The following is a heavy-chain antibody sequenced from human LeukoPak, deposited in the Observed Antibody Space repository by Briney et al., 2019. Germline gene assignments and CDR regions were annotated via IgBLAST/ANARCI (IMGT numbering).Heavy chain of an antibody. D-gene: IGHD3-22*01. V-gene: IGHV3-23*01. Sequence: GSLRLSCAASGFTFSSYAMSWVRQAPGKGLEWVSAIIGSGGSTYYADSVKGRFTISRDNSKNTLYLQMNSLRAEDTAVYYCAKYLNYYDSSGYYSNRDYWGQGTLVTVSS. CDR3: AKYLNYYDSSGYYSNRDY. CDR2: IIGSGGST. J-gene: IGHJ4*02. CDR1: GFTFSSYA.